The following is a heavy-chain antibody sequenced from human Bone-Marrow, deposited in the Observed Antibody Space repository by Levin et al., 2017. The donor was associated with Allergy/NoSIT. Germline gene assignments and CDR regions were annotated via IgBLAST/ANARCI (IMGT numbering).Heavy chain of an antibody. CDR3: AREAVRTTMVRGVRSAFDI. J-gene: IGHJ3*02. CDR1: GFTVSSNY. V-gene: IGHV3-66*01. CDR2: IYSGGST. D-gene: IGHD3-10*01. Sequence: GGSLRLSCAASGFTVSSNYMSWVRQAPGKGLEWVSVIYSGGSTYYADSVKGRFTISRDNSKNTLYLQMNRLRAEDTAVYYCAREAVRTTMVRGVRSAFDIWGQGTMVTVSS.